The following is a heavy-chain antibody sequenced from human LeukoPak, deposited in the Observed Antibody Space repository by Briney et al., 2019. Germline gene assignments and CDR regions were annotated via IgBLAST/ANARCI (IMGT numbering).Heavy chain of an antibody. CDR3: VRGHSSTWYYFDY. D-gene: IGHD6-19*01. J-gene: IGHJ4*02. CDR2: LHTSVNT. Sequence: SETLSLTCTVSGDSISRYFWSWIRQPAGKGLEWIGRLHTSVNTDYNPSIKSRVTMSVDTSNNQFSLQLSSVTAADTAVYYCVRGHSSTWYYFDYWGQGALLTVSS. CDR1: GDSISRYF. V-gene: IGHV4-4*07.